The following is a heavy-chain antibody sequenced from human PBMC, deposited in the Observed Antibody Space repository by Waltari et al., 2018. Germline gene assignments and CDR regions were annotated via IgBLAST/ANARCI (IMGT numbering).Heavy chain of an antibody. CDR2: ISNSGADT. J-gene: IGHJ4*02. D-gene: IGHD2-21*01. Sequence: QLLESGGGLVQPGGSLRLSCSAPGLPFGMFAMSVVRQAPGKGLEWVSGISNSGADTYYTDSVEGRFTISRDNSKKTLYLQMNTLRVEDTAVYYCAKDHGIAYWGQGTLVTVSS. CDR1: GLPFGMFA. CDR3: AKDHGIAY. V-gene: IGHV3-23*01.